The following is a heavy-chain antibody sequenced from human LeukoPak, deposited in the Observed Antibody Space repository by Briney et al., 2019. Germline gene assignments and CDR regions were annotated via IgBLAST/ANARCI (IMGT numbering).Heavy chain of an antibody. Sequence: PGGSLRLSCAASGFTFSSYWISWVRQAPGKGLEWVANIKQDGSEKYYVDTVKGRFTISRDNAKNSLYLQMNSLRAEDTAVYYCARAHQTRITMVRGVIEDYADYWGQGTLVTVSS. V-gene: IGHV3-7*01. J-gene: IGHJ4*02. CDR2: IKQDGSEK. CDR1: GFTFSSYW. D-gene: IGHD3-10*01. CDR3: ARAHQTRITMVRGVIEDYADY.